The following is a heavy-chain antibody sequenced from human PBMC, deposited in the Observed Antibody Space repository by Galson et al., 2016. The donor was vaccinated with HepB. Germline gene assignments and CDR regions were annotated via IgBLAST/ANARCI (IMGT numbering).Heavy chain of an antibody. J-gene: IGHJ6*02. D-gene: IGHD2-2*02. V-gene: IGHV1-3*01. CDR3: ARDRKIYQLLYPGYYYGMDV. CDR1: GYTFTSYA. CDR2: INAGNGNT. Sequence: SVKVSCKASGYTFTSYAMHWVRQAPGQRLEWMGWINAGNGNTKNSQKFQGRVTITMDRSARTAYMELSSLRSEDTAVYYCARDRKIYQLLYPGYYYGMDVWGQGTTVPVSS.